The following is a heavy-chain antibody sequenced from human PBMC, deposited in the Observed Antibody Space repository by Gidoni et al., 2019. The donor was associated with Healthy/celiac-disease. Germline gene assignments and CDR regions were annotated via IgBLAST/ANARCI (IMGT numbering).Heavy chain of an antibody. Sequence: EVQLLESGGGLVQPGGSLRRSCAASGCTFSSYAMSWVRQASGKGLAWVSAISVRGGSTYSADSVKGRFTISRDNSKNTLYLQMNSLRAEYTAVYYCAKKGIAAYYFDYWGQGTLVTVSS. D-gene: IGHD6-25*01. J-gene: IGHJ4*02. V-gene: IGHV3-23*01. CDR1: GCTFSSYA. CDR2: ISVRGGST. CDR3: AKKGIAAYYFDY.